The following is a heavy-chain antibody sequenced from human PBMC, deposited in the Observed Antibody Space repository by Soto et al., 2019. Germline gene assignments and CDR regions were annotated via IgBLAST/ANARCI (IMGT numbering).Heavy chain of an antibody. CDR1: GYSFTSYW. J-gene: IGHJ4*02. CDR2: IYPGDSDT. CDR3: ARLKPNYYDSSGYYFYFDY. V-gene: IGHV5-51*01. Sequence: GESLKISCKGSGYSFTSYWIGWVRQMPGKGLEWMGIIYPGDSDTRYSPSFQGQVTISADKSISTAYLQWSSLKASDTAMYYCARLKPNYYDSSGYYFYFDYWGQGTLVTVSS. D-gene: IGHD3-22*01.